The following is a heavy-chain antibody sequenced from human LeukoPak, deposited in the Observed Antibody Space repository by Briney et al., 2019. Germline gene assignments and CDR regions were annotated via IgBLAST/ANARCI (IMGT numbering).Heavy chain of an antibody. V-gene: IGHV3-30-3*01. CDR3: AREVSEGFDF. J-gene: IGHJ4*02. CDR2: ISYDGSNK. CDR1: GFTFSSYA. D-gene: IGHD3-22*01. Sequence: AGGSLRLSCAASGFTFSSYAMHWVRQAPGKGLEWVAVISYDGSNKYYADSVKGRFTISRDNAKNSLYLQMNSLRAEDTALYYCAREVSEGFDFWGQGTLVTVSS.